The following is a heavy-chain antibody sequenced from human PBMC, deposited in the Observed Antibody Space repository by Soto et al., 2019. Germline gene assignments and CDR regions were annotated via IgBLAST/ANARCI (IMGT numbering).Heavy chain of an antibody. Sequence: GGSLRLSCAASGFTFCDYDMSWIRQAPGKGLEWVSYISSSGSTIYYADSVKGRFTISRDNAKNSLYLQMNSLRAEDTAVYYCARVADIVATYMDVWGKGTTVTVSS. CDR3: ARVADIVATYMDV. CDR1: GFTFCDYD. D-gene: IGHD5-12*01. V-gene: IGHV3-11*01. J-gene: IGHJ6*03. CDR2: ISSSGSTI.